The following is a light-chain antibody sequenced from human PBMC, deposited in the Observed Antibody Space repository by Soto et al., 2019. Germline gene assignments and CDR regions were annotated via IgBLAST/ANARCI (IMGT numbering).Light chain of an antibody. CDR1: SSDVGSYNL. CDR2: EVT. J-gene: IGLJ1*01. Sequence: QSVLTQPASVSGSPGQSITISCTGTSSDVGSYNLVSWYQQHPGKAPKLMIYEVTKRPSGVSNRFSGSKSGNTASLTISGLQAEDEADYYCCSYAGSSTFPRVFGTGTKVPVL. V-gene: IGLV2-23*02. CDR3: CSYAGSSTFPRV.